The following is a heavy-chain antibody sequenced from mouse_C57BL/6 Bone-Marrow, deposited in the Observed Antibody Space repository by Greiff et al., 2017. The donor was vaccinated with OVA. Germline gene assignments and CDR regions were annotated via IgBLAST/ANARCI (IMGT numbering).Heavy chain of an antibody. CDR2: ISNGGGST. V-gene: IGHV5-12*01. CDR1: GFTFSDYY. Sequence: EVQLVESGGGLVQPGGSLKLSCAASGFTFSDYYMYWVRQTPEKRLEWVAYISNGGGSTYYPDTVKGRFTISRDNAKNTLYLQMSRLKSEDTAMYYCARQDDGAWFAYWGQGTLVTVSA. J-gene: IGHJ3*01. CDR3: ARQDDGAWFAY.